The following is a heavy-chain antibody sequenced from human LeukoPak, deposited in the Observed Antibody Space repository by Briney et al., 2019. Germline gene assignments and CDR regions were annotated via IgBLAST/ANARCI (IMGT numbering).Heavy chain of an antibody. J-gene: IGHJ3*02. CDR3: ASHRASSSRDAFDI. D-gene: IGHD6-13*01. CDR2: IYPGDSDT. Sequence: GESLKISCEGSGYSFTNYWIGWVRQMPGKGLEWMGIIYPGDSDTRYSPSFQGQVTISADKSISTAYLQWSSLKASDTAMYYCASHRASSSRDAFDIWGQGTMVTVSS. V-gene: IGHV5-51*01. CDR1: GYSFTNYW.